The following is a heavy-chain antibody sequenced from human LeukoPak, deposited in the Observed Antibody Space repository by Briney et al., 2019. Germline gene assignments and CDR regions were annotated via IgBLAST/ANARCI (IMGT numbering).Heavy chain of an antibody. Sequence: ASVNVSCTASGDTFTSSALHWVRQAPGQRPEWMGWIDADSRITKYSQKFQGRVAFTRDTSASTAYMELSSLRSEDTAVYYCARAISDCAIPNCYKGYFDYWGQGTLVTVSS. D-gene: IGHD2-2*02. J-gene: IGHJ4*02. V-gene: IGHV1-3*01. CDR3: ARAISDCAIPNCYKGYFDY. CDR2: IDADSRIT. CDR1: GDTFTSSA.